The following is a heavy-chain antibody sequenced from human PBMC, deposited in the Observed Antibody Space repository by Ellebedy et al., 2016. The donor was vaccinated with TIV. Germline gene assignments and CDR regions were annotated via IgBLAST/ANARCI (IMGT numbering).Heavy chain of an antibody. CDR2: MNPNSGNT. CDR1: GYTFTGYY. J-gene: IGHJ6*02. V-gene: IGHV1-8*03. D-gene: IGHD2-2*01. CDR3: AYSRGSVVVPAAPLYGMDV. Sequence: ASVKVSCKASGYTFTGYYMHWVRQAPGQGLEWMGWMNPNSGNTGYAQKFQGRVTITRNTSISTAYMELSSLRSEDTAVYYCAYSRGSVVVPAAPLYGMDVWGQGTTVTVSS.